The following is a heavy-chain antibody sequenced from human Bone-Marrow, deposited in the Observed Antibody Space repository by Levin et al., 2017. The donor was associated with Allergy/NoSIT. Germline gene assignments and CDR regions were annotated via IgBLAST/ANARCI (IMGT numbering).Heavy chain of an antibody. CDR2: ISSSGSTI. CDR1: GFTFSSYE. V-gene: IGHV3-48*03. J-gene: IGHJ3*02. D-gene: IGHD3-10*01. CDR3: ARGQLGVLWFGELRDAFDI. Sequence: GGSLRLSCAASGFTFSSYEMNWVRQAPGKGLEWVSYISSSGSTIYYADSVKGRFTISRDNAKNSLYLQMNSLRAEDTAVYYCARGQLGVLWFGELRDAFDIWGQGTMVTVSS.